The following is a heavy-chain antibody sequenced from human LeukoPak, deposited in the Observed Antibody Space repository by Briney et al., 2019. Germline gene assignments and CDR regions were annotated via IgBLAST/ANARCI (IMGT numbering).Heavy chain of an antibody. CDR3: AKDPTVGVEGY. J-gene: IGHJ4*02. CDR1: GFTFSSYG. Sequence: GGSLRLTCAASGFTFSSYGMHWVRQAPGKGLEWVAVISYDGSNKYYADSVKGRFTISRDNSKNTLYLQMNSLRAEDTAVYYCAKDPTVGVEGYWGQGTLVTVPS. D-gene: IGHD1-26*01. CDR2: ISYDGSNK. V-gene: IGHV3-30*18.